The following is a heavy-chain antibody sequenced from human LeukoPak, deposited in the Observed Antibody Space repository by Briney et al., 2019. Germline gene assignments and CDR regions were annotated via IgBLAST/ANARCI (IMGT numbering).Heavy chain of an antibody. CDR2: ISTYNGNT. CDR1: GYTFTGYY. V-gene: IGHV1-18*04. CDR3: ARPSGSYLIGAFDI. D-gene: IGHD1-26*01. J-gene: IGHJ3*02. Sequence: ASVKVSCKASGYTFTGYYMHWVRQAPGQGLEWMGWISTYNGNTNYAQKLQGRVTMTTDTSTSTAYMELRSLRSDDTAVYYCARPSGSYLIGAFDIWGQGTMVTVSS.